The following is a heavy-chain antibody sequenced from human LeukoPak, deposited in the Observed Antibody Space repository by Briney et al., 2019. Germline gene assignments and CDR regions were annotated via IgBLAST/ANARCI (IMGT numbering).Heavy chain of an antibody. J-gene: IGHJ5*02. CDR3: ARDSSSWYRTIGYNWFDP. Sequence: SETLSPTCTASGGSISNYYWGWIRQAPGKGLEWIGSIYYSGNTYYNSSLKSRVTISVDTSKNQFSLKLSSVTAADTAVYYCARDSSSWYRTIGYNWFDPWGQGTLVTVSS. D-gene: IGHD6-13*01. V-gene: IGHV4-39*07. CDR2: IYYSGNT. CDR1: GGSISNYY.